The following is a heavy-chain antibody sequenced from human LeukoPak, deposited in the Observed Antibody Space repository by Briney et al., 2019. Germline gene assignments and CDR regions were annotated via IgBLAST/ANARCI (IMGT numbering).Heavy chain of an antibody. D-gene: IGHD6-25*01. CDR2: IYASGTI. V-gene: IGHV4-4*07. J-gene: IGHJ4*02. CDR1: GGSVATYY. CDR3: ARGSGYINFDY. Sequence: SETLSLACTVSGGSVATYYWSWIRQPAGKGLEWIGRIYASGTINYNPSLKSRVSISMDTSKNQFSLKLTSVTAADTAVYYCARGSGYINFDYWGQGTLVTVSS.